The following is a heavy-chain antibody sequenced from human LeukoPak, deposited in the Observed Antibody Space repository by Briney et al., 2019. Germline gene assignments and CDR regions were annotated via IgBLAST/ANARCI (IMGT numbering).Heavy chain of an antibody. D-gene: IGHD1-14*01. Sequence: GASVKVSCKTSGYIFLNYDINWVRQATGQGLEWMGWMNPNSGNTGYAQNFQDRVSFTRNTSINTAYMELSGLRSDDTAVYYCARDRRHYFDFWGPGTLVTVSS. V-gene: IGHV1-8*03. J-gene: IGHJ4*02. CDR2: MNPNSGNT. CDR3: ARDRRHYFDF. CDR1: GYIFLNYD.